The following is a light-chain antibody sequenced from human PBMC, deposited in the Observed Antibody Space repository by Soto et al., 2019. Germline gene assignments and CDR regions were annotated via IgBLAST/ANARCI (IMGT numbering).Light chain of an antibody. CDR3: QQYNNWPQT. CDR1: QSVSSN. V-gene: IGKV3-15*01. J-gene: IGKJ1*01. CDR2: CAS. Sequence: EIVMTQSPATLSVSPGERATLSCRASQSVSSNLAWYQQKPGQAPRLLIYCASTRATGIPARFSGSGSGTDFTLTISSLQSEDFAVYNCQQYNNWPQTFGQGTKVEIK.